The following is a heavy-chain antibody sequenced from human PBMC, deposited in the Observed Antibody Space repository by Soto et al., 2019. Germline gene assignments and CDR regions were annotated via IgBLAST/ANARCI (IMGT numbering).Heavy chain of an antibody. J-gene: IGHJ6*02. CDR2: ISGSGGST. Sequence: EVQLLESGGGLVQPGGSLRLSCAASGFTFSSYAMSWVRQAPGKGLEWVSAISGSGGSTYYADSVKGRFTISRDNSKNTLYLQMNSLRAEDTAVYYCAKDALEGSGWYEGGYDDGMDVWGQGTTVTVSS. V-gene: IGHV3-23*01. CDR3: AKDALEGSGWYEGGYDDGMDV. D-gene: IGHD6-19*01. CDR1: GFTFSSYA.